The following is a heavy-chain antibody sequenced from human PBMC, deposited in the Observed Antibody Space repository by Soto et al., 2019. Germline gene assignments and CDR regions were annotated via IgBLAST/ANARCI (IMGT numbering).Heavy chain of an antibody. CDR3: ANDYYCSSTSCFLFDY. CDR1: GFTFSSYA. D-gene: IGHD2-2*01. V-gene: IGHV3-23*01. Sequence: EVQLLESGGGLVQPGGSLRLSCAASGFTFSSYAMSWVRQAPGKGLEWVSAISGSGGSTYYADSVKGRFTISRDNSKNTLYLQMNSLRAEDTAVYYCANDYYCSSTSCFLFDYWGQGTLVTVSS. CDR2: ISGSGGST. J-gene: IGHJ4*02.